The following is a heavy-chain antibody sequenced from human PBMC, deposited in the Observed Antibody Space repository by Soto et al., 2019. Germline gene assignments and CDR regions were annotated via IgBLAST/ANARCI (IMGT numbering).Heavy chain of an antibody. CDR2: ISRSSTGI. CDR3: ARAVTWGLDV. CDR1: GFTFSLYS. J-gene: IGHJ6*02. Sequence: EVQLVESGGGLVQPGGSLRLSCAASGFTFSLYSMSWVRQAPGKGLEWVSYISRSSTGIHYADSVKGRFTISRDDATNSRHRQMNSLRDGDTAGYDGARAVTWGLDVWGQGTTVSISS. D-gene: IGHD3-10*01. V-gene: IGHV3-48*02.